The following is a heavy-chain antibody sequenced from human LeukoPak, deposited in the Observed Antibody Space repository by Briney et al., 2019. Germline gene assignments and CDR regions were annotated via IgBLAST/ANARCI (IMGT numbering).Heavy chain of an antibody. Sequence: GASVKVSCKASGYTFTSHWIGWVRQMPGKGLEWMGIIYPGDSDTRYSPSFEGQVTISADKSISTAYLQWSSLKASDTAMYYCASSKQWYFDYWGQGTLVTVSS. V-gene: IGHV5-51*01. CDR1: GYTFTSHW. J-gene: IGHJ4*02. CDR2: IYPGDSDT. CDR3: ASSKQWYFDY. D-gene: IGHD6-19*01.